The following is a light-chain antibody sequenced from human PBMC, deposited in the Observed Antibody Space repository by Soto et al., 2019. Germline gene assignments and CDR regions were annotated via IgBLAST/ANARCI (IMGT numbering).Light chain of an antibody. V-gene: IGKV3-20*01. CDR1: QDVINNY. CDR2: GIS. Sequence: IVLAQSPGPLTLSPWSGATFSGSASQDVINNYLAWFQQKAGQAPRLLIYGISTRATGIPDRFSGSGSGTHFTLTISRLEPEDFAVYYCKQFGTPPWTFGQGTKVDI. CDR3: KQFGTPPWT. J-gene: IGKJ1*01.